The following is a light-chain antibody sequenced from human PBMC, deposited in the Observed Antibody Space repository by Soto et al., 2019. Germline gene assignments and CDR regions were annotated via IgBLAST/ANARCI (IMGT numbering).Light chain of an antibody. CDR1: QSVSSN. J-gene: IGKJ1*01. CDR2: GAS. Sequence: IVMTQSPATLSVSPGERATLSCRASQSVSSNLAWYQQKPGQAPRLLIYGASTRATGIPARFSGSGSGTDFTLTINSLQSEDFAVYYCQQYKNWPQTFGQGTKVEIK. CDR3: QQYKNWPQT. V-gene: IGKV3-15*01.